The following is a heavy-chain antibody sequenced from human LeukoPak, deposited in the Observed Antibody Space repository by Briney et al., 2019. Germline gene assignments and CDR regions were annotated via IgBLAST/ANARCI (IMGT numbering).Heavy chain of an antibody. J-gene: IGHJ4*02. D-gene: IGHD5-24*01. CDR1: GYTFTGYY. Sequence: ASVKVSCKASGYTFTGYYMHWVRQAPGQGLEWMGRINPNSGGTNYAQKFQGRVTMTRDTSISTAYMELSRLRSDDTAVYYCARIGRWLQLREGGFVDYWGQATLVTVSS. CDR2: INPNSGGT. V-gene: IGHV1-2*06. CDR3: ARIGRWLQLREGGFVDY.